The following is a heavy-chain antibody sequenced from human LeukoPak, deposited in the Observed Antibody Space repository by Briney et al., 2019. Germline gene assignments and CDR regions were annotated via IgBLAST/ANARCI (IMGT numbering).Heavy chain of an antibody. V-gene: IGHV4-59*01. CDR1: GGSISSYY. J-gene: IGHJ6*02. CDR2: LYYSGST. D-gene: IGHD3-10*01. CDR3: ARVFGSGSYSTGMDV. Sequence: PSETLSLTCTVSGGSISSYYWSWIRQPPGKGLEWIGDLYYSGSTKYNPSLKSRVTMSVDTSKNHFSLKLSSVTAADTAVYYCARVFGSGSYSTGMDVWGQGTTVTVSS.